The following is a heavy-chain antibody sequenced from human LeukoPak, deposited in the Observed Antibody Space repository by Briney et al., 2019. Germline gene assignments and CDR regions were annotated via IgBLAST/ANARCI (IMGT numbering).Heavy chain of an antibody. CDR3: ARDSGIAAHFDP. D-gene: IGHD6-13*01. Sequence: PGGSLRLSCAASGFTFSSYSMNWVRQAPGKGLEWVSSISSSSSYIYYADSVKGRFTISRDNAKNSLYQQMNSLRAEDTAVYYCARDSGIAAHFDPWGQGTLVTVSS. V-gene: IGHV3-21*01. CDR1: GFTFSSYS. CDR2: ISSSSSYI. J-gene: IGHJ5*02.